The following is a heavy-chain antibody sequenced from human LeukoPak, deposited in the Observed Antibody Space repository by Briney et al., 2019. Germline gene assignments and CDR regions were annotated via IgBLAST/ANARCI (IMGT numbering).Heavy chain of an antibody. CDR2: ISDTGGDT. J-gene: IGHJ4*02. V-gene: IGHV3-23*01. D-gene: IGHD3-22*01. CDR1: GFTFRTYA. Sequence: PGGSLRLSCTASGFTFRTYAMRWVRQAPGEGLEWVSGISDTGGDTYYADSVKGRFTIFRDNSKNTLYLQMNSLRDEDTAIYYRAKRRDSSGCNDYWGQGIQVTVSS. CDR3: AKRRDSSGCNDY.